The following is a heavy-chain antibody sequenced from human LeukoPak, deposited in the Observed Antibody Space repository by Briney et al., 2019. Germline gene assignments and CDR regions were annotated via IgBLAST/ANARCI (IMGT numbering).Heavy chain of an antibody. CDR1: GDSISSGSYY. J-gene: IGHJ6*03. Sequence: PSETLSLTCTVSGDSISSGSYYWSWIRQPAGKRLEWIGRIYTSGSTNYNPSLKSRVTISVDTSKNQFSLKLSSVTAADTAVYYCARAVVPAARGPNYMDVWGKGTTVTVSS. D-gene: IGHD2-2*01. V-gene: IGHV4-61*02. CDR3: ARAVVPAARGPNYMDV. CDR2: IYTSGST.